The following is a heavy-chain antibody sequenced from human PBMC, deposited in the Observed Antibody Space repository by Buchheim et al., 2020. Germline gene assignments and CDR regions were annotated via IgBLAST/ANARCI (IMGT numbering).Heavy chain of an antibody. Sequence: QVQLQESGPGLVKPSETLSLTCTVSGGSISISSYYWAWIRQPPGKGLEWIGYVYYTGTTRSNPSLKSPVTLSVDTSKNQFSLRINSVTAADAAVYYCARSASGGVDNFDNWGPGTL. V-gene: IGHV4-61*01. CDR2: VYYTGTT. CDR3: ARSASGGVDNFDN. CDR1: GGSISISSYY. D-gene: IGHD1-14*01. J-gene: IGHJ4*02.